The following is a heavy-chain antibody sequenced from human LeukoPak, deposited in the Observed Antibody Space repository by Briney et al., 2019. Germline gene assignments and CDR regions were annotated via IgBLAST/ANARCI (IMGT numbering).Heavy chain of an antibody. Sequence: GGSLRLSPAASGFTFSSYAMHWVRDAPGKGLGWVSVISYDGGNKYYADSVRGGFTISRDNPKNTLYLQMNSRRGEDTAVYYCARVSSGWQNFDYWGQGTLVTVSS. D-gene: IGHD6-19*01. CDR1: GFTFSSYA. CDR2: ISYDGGNK. CDR3: ARVSSGWQNFDY. V-gene: IGHV3-30-3*01. J-gene: IGHJ4*02.